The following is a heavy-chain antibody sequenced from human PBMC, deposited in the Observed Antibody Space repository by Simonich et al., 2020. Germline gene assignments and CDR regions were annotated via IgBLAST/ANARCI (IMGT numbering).Heavy chain of an antibody. J-gene: IGHJ2*01. V-gene: IGHV3-7*01. CDR1: GFTFSSYW. Sequence: EVQLVESGGGLVQPGGSLRLSCAASGFTFSSYWMSWVRQAQGKGLEGVAKIKKDGSEKYYVDSVKGRFTSSRDNAKNSLYLQMNSLRAEDTAVYYCAREYSSSSDPYWYFDLWGRGTLVTVSS. CDR3: AREYSSSSDPYWYFDL. D-gene: IGHD6-6*01. CDR2: IKKDGSEK.